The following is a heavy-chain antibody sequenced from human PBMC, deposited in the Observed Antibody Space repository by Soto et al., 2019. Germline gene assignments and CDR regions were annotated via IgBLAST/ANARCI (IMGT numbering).Heavy chain of an antibody. CDR3: AHRAYFDSGKQFDY. V-gene: IGHV2-5*02. J-gene: IGHJ4*02. D-gene: IGHD3-10*01. Sequence: QITLKESGPPLGNPTQTLTLTCTFSGFSLGTSGVGVGGIGQPPGKALEWLAIIYWDDEKRYTPSLKTRLTVTKDTSKNQVVLTMTNVDPVDTATYYCAHRAYFDSGKQFDYWGQGTLVSVSS. CDR1: GFSLGTSGVG. CDR2: IYWDDEK.